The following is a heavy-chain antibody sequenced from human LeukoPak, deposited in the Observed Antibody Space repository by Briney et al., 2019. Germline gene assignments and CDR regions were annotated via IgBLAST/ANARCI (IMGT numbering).Heavy chain of an antibody. V-gene: IGHV4-39*07. CDR1: GGSISSSSYY. D-gene: IGHD2-21*02. Sequence: SETLSLACTVSGGSISSSSYYWGWIRQPPGKGLKWIGSIYYSGSTYYNPSLKSRVTISVDTSKNQFSLKLSSATAADTAVYYCARAVVVTALNSYYFDYWGQGTLVTVSS. CDR3: ARAVVVTALNSYYFDY. J-gene: IGHJ4*02. CDR2: IYYSGST.